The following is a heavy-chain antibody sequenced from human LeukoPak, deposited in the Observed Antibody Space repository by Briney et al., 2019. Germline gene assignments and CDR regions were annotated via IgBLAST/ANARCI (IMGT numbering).Heavy chain of an antibody. J-gene: IGHJ6*03. Sequence: SETLSLTCAVYGGSFSGYYWNWIRQPPGKGLEWIGEINHSGSTNYNPSLKSRVTISVDTSKNQFSLKLSSVTAADTAVYYCARGALAARPRPMDVWGKGTTVTVSS. D-gene: IGHD6-6*01. CDR1: GGSFSGYY. CDR3: ARGALAARPRPMDV. V-gene: IGHV4-34*01. CDR2: INHSGST.